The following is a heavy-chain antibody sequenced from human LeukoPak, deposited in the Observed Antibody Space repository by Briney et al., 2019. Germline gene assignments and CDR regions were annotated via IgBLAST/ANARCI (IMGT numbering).Heavy chain of an antibody. D-gene: IGHD3-22*01. CDR2: IYYSGST. V-gene: IGHV4-39*01. Sequence: PSETLSLTCTVSGGSISSSSYYWGWIRQPPGKGLEWIGSIYYSGSTYYNPSLKSRVTISVDTSKNQFSPKLSSVTAADTAVYYCARLPDDDSSGYSSFDYWGQGTLVTVSS. CDR1: GGSISSSSYY. CDR3: ARLPDDDSSGYSSFDY. J-gene: IGHJ4*02.